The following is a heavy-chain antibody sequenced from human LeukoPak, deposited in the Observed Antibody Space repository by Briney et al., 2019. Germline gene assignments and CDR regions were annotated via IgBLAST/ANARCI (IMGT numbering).Heavy chain of an antibody. Sequence: GGSLRLSCAASGFTFSSYWMRWVRQAPGKGLEWVANIKQDGSEKYYVDSVKGRFTISRDNANNSLYLQTNRLRAEDTAVYYCTRGAKTIVATAYYGMDVWGQATTLTVPS. CDR3: TRGAKTIVATAYYGMDV. V-gene: IGHV3-7*01. J-gene: IGHJ6*02. D-gene: IGHD5-12*01. CDR1: GFTFSSYW. CDR2: IKQDGSEK.